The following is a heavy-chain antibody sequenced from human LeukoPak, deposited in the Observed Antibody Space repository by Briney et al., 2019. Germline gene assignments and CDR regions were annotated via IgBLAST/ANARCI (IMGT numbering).Heavy chain of an antibody. V-gene: IGHV1-3*01. CDR1: GYTFTSYA. CDR3: AREGILWFGESPYYYYGMDV. CDR2: INAGNGNT. Sequence: ASVKVSCKASGYTFTSYAMLWVHQAPGQRLAWMGWINAGNGNTEYSQKFQVRVTITRDTSASTAYMELSSLRSEDTAVYYCAREGILWFGESPYYYYGMDVWGKGTTVTVSS. D-gene: IGHD3-10*01. J-gene: IGHJ6*04.